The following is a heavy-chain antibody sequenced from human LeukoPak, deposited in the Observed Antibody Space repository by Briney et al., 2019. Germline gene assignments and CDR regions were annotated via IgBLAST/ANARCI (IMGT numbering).Heavy chain of an antibody. CDR1: GGSISSYY. D-gene: IGHD3-3*01. V-gene: IGHV4-59*01. CDR2: IYYSGST. CDR3: ARGSSYYDFWSGYQTDAFDI. J-gene: IGHJ3*02. Sequence: SETLSLTCTVSGGSISSYYWSWIRQPAGKGLEWIGYIYYSGSTNYNPSLKSRVTISVDTSKNHFSLNLSSVTAADTAVYYCARGSSYYDFWSGYQTDAFDIWGQGTMVTVSS.